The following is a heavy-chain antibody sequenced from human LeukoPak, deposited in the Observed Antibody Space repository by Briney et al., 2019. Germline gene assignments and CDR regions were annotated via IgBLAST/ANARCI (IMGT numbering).Heavy chain of an antibody. Sequence: SQTLSLTCAISGDSVSSNSATWNWIRQSPSRGLEWLGRTYYRSKWYYHYAVSVKTRITINPDTSKNHFSLQLNSVTPEDTAVYYCAREVWEITRPYDVFDIWGQGTMVTVSS. CDR2: TYYRSKWYY. CDR3: AREVWEITRPYDVFDI. V-gene: IGHV6-1*01. CDR1: GDSVSSNSAT. J-gene: IGHJ3*02. D-gene: IGHD1-26*01.